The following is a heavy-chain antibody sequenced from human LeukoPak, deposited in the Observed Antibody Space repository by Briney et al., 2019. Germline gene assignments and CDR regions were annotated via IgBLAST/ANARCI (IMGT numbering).Heavy chain of an antibody. CDR1: GXTFSSYG. D-gene: IGHD6-19*01. V-gene: IGHV3-30*18. CDR2: ISSDENIK. CDR3: AKEGPTSGWSFDY. Sequence: GRSLRLSCAVSGXTFSSYGMHWVRQAPGKGLEWVAVISSDENIKYYANSVKGRFTISRDNSKNTLYLQMNSLRAEDTAVYYCAKEGPTSGWSFDYWGQGTLVTVSS. J-gene: IGHJ4*02.